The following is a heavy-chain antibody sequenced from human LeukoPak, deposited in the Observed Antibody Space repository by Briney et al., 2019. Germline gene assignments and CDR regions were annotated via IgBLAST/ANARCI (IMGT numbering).Heavy chain of an antibody. V-gene: IGHV3-74*03. CDR2: IYSDVRRI. J-gene: IGHJ4*02. D-gene: IGHD2-21*01. Sequence: GGSLRLSCAASGFTFSDYWMHWVRQAPGKGLEWVARIYSDVRRIKYADSVKGRFTISRDNTKNTLYLQMNGLRVEDTAVYYCATCPVISNDWGQGTLVTVSS. CDR3: ATCPVISND. CDR1: GFTFSDYW.